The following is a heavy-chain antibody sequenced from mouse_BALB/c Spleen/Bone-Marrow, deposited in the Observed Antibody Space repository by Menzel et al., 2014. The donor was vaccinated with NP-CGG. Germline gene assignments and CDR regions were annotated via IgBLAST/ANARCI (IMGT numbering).Heavy chain of an antibody. J-gene: IGHJ3*01. CDR1: GYTFTSYY. V-gene: IGHV1S81*02. Sequence: QVQLQQSGAELVKPGASVKLSCKASGYTFTSYYIYWVKQRPGQGLEWIGEINPSNGGTNFNEKFKSKATLTVDKSSSTACMQLSSLTSEDSAVYYCTRSNGNWFAYWGQGTLVTVSA. CDR3: TRSNGNWFAY. CDR2: INPSNGGT. D-gene: IGHD2-1*01.